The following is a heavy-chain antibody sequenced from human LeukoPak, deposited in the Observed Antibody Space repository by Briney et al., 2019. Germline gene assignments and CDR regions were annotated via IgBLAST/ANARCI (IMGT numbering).Heavy chain of an antibody. J-gene: IGHJ4*02. V-gene: IGHV1-8*01. CDR1: GYTFTNYD. D-gene: IGHD5-24*01. Sequence: ASVNDSCKASGYTFTNYDINWVRQTTGQGLEWMGWMNPNSANTGYAQKFQGRVTMTRNTSISTAYMELSSLRSEDTAVYYCSRRNKDDSNFRLVDYWGQGTLVTVSS. CDR2: MNPNSANT. CDR3: SRRNKDDSNFRLVDY.